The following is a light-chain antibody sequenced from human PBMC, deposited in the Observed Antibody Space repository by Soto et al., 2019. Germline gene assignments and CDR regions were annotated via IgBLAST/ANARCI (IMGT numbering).Light chain of an antibody. V-gene: IGKV3-11*01. Sequence: QSPATLSLSPGERATLSCRASQSVSSYLAWYQQKPGQAPRLLIYDASNRATGIPARFSGSGSGTDFTLTISSLEPEDFAVYYCQQRRNWPPITFGQGTRLEI. CDR2: DAS. CDR1: QSVSSY. J-gene: IGKJ5*01. CDR3: QQRRNWPPIT.